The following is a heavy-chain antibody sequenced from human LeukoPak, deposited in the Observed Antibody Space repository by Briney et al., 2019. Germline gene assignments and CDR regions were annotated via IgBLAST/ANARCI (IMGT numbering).Heavy chain of an antibody. D-gene: IGHD2/OR15-2a*01. Sequence: GASVKVSCKASGYTFTGYYIHWVRQAPGQGLEWMGWINPNSGGTNYAQKFQGRVTMTRDTSISTAYMDLSRLTSDDTAVYYCARVDTLLDPWGQGTLVTVSS. CDR1: GYTFTGYY. CDR2: INPNSGGT. V-gene: IGHV1-2*02. J-gene: IGHJ5*02. CDR3: ARVDTLLDP.